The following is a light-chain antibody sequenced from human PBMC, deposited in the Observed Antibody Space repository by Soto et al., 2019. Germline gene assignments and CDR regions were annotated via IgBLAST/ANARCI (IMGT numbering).Light chain of an antibody. J-gene: IGKJ1*01. CDR3: QKYGSSPSWT. Sequence: EIVLTQSPGTLSLSPGERATLSCRASQCVSSSYLAWYQQKPGQAPRLLIYGASSRATGIPDRFSGSGSGTDFTLTISRLEPEDFAVYYCQKYGSSPSWTFGQGTKV. CDR1: QCVSSSY. CDR2: GAS. V-gene: IGKV3-20*01.